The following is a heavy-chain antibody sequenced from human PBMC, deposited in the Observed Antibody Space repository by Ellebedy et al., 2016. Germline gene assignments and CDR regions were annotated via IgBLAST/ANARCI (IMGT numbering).Heavy chain of an antibody. J-gene: IGHJ3*02. CDR2: IYYSGST. V-gene: IGHV4-59*08. CDR3: ARRIAVAPGGAFDI. CDR1: GGSFSGYY. D-gene: IGHD6-19*01. Sequence: SETLSLTXAVYGGSFSGYYWSWIRQPPGKGLEWIGYIYYSGSTNYNPSLKSRVTISVDTSKNQFSLKLSSVTAADTAVYYCARRIAVAPGGAFDIWGQGTMVTVSS.